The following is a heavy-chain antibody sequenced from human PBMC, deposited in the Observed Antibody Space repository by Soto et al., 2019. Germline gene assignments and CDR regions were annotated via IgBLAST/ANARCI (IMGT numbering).Heavy chain of an antibody. CDR3: ARFSHMVRGVIIYYYGMDV. V-gene: IGHV1-3*01. J-gene: IGHJ6*02. CDR2: INAGNGNT. CDR1: GYTFTSYA. D-gene: IGHD3-10*01. Sequence: ASVKVSCKASGYTFTSYAMHWVRQAPGQRLEWMGWINAGNGNTKYSQKFQGRVTITRDTSASTAYMELSSLRSEDTAVYYCARFSHMVRGVIIYYYGMDVWGQGTTVTVSS.